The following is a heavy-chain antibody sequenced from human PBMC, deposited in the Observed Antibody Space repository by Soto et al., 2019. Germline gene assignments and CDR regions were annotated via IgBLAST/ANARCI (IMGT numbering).Heavy chain of an antibody. J-gene: IGHJ3*02. CDR1: GFTFDDYG. CDR3: ARVPPGGYSGYDSAFDI. D-gene: IGHD5-12*01. V-gene: IGHV3-20*04. CDR2: INWNGGST. Sequence: RPGGSLRLSCAASGFTFDDYGMSWVRQAPGKGLEWVSGINWNGGSTGYADSVKGRFTISRDNAKNSLYLQMNSLRAEDTALYYCARVPPGGYSGYDSAFDIWGQGTMVT.